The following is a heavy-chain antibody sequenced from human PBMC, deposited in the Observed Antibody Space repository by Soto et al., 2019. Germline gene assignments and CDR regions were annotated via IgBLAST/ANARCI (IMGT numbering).Heavy chain of an antibody. CDR2: INHSGST. CDR3: ARAPYRIAPAGRGGPRYYYYCMDV. V-gene: IGHV4-34*01. D-gene: IGHD6-13*01. CDR1: GGSFSGYY. Sequence: PSETLSLTCAVYGGSFSGYYWSWIRQPPGKGLEWIGEINHSGSTNYNPSLKSRVTISVDTSKNEFSLKLSSVTAADTAVYYCARAPYRIAPAGRGGPRYYYYCMDVWGQGTTVTVSS. J-gene: IGHJ6*02.